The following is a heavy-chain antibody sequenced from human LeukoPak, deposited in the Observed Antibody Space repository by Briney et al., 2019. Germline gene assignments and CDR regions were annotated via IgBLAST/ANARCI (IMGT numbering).Heavy chain of an antibody. CDR1: GLTFSSYA. CDR3: AKDLGPSYSSSWYPDYFDY. J-gene: IGHJ4*02. Sequence: PGGSLRLSCAASGLTFSSYAMTWVRQAPGKGLEWVAFIRYDGSNKYYADSVKGRFTISRDNSKNTLYLQMNSLRAEDTAVYYCAKDLGPSYSSSWYPDYFDYWGQGTLVTVSS. V-gene: IGHV3-30*02. D-gene: IGHD6-13*01. CDR2: IRYDGSNK.